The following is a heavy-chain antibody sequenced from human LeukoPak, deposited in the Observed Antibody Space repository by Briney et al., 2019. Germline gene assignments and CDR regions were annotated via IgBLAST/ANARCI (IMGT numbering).Heavy chain of an antibody. CDR3: ARAKTVPAAHYYYYMDV. CDR2: ISAYNGNT. Sequence: ASVKVSCKASGYTFTSYGISWVRQAPGQGLEWMGWISAYNGNTNYAQKLQGRVTMTTDTSTSTAYMELRSLRSDDTAVYYCARAKTVPAAHYYYYMDVWGKGTTVTVSS. D-gene: IGHD2-2*01. CDR1: GYTFTSYG. J-gene: IGHJ6*03. V-gene: IGHV1-18*01.